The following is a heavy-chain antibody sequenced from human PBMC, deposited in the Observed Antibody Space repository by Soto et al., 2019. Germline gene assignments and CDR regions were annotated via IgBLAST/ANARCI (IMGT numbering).Heavy chain of an antibody. V-gene: IGHV2-5*02. CDR2: IYWDDDK. CDR3: AHIVVAGLGYYFDY. Sequence: QITLKESGPTLVKPTQTLTLTCTFSGFSLSSTRMAVGWIRQPPGKALEWLALIYWDDDKRYSPFLKSRLTITKDTSKNQVVLNMAHMDPVDKARYYCAHIVVAGLGYYFDYWGQGTLVTVSS. CDR1: GFSLSSTRMA. D-gene: IGHD6-19*01. J-gene: IGHJ4*02.